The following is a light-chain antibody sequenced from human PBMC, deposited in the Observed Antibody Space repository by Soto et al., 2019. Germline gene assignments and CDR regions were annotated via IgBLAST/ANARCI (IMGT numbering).Light chain of an antibody. CDR3: QQFSSYPLT. CDR2: DAS. J-gene: IGKJ4*01. Sequence: EFVLTQSPGTLSLSAGERATLSCRASQTFINNYLAWYQQKPGQAPRLLIYDASSRATGIPDRFSGGGSGTDFTLTISRLEPEDFAVYYCQQFSSYPLTFGGGTKVDIK. CDR1: QTFINNY. V-gene: IGKV3-20*01.